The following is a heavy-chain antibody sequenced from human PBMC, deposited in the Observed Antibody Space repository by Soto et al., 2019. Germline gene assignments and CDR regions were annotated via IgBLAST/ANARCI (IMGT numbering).Heavy chain of an antibody. D-gene: IGHD3-10*01. CDR1: GFTFSGYA. V-gene: IGHV3-23*01. CDR3: AAPRDQYGSGISWFTYGMDV. CDR2: LNGAGGST. J-gene: IGHJ6*02. Sequence: GGSLRLSCLASGFTFSGYAMTWVRHVPGRGLEWGSSLNGAGGSTYYADSVRGRFTISRDNSQNTLFLQMNRLTVDDTAIYYCAAPRDQYGSGISWFTYGMDVWGQATTVTVSS.